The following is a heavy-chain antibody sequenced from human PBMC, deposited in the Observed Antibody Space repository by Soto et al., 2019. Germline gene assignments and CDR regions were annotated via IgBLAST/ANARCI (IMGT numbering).Heavy chain of an antibody. CDR3: VSQRTTVPTHAYFDY. CDR2: VYYRGRS. CDR1: GGSVTSSSYY. V-gene: IGHV4-39*01. J-gene: IGHJ4*02. D-gene: IGHD4-17*01. Sequence: SETLSLTCTVSGGSVTSSSYYWGWIRQSRGKRLEWIGSVYYRGRSYYKSSVKSRVTISVDTSKNRFSLSFNSVTASTTAVYFCVSQRTTVPTHAYFDYWGPGALVTVSS.